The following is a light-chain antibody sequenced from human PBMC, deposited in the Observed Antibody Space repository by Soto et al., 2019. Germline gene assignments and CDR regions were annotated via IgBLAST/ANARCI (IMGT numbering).Light chain of an antibody. CDR1: QSVISY. Sequence: DIQMTQAPSALSAFVGDSVTITCRASQSVISYVTWSQQKPWHAPKLMLYGAISLQAAGPSRFSGRGTGTDFTRTSSGLQPEDSATYYCQQTYKSPPKFGQGTKV. CDR2: GAI. V-gene: IGKV1-39*01. J-gene: IGKJ1*01. CDR3: QQTYKSPPK.